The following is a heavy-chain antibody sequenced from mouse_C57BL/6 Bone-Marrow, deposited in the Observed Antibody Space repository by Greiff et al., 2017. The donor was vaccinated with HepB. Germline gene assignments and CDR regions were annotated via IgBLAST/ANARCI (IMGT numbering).Heavy chain of an antibody. CDR3: ARKDYYGSWAWFAY. CDR2: INPNNGGT. D-gene: IGHD1-1*01. Sequence: EVMLVESGPELVKPGASVKIPCKASGYTFTDYNMDWVKQSHGKSLEWIGDINPNNGGTIYNQKFKGKATLTVDKSSSTAYMELRSLTSEDTAVYYCARKDYYGSWAWFAYWGQGTLVTVSA. CDR1: GYTFTDYN. V-gene: IGHV1-18*01. J-gene: IGHJ3*01.